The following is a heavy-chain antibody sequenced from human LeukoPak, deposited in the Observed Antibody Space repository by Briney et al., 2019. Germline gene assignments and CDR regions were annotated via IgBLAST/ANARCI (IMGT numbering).Heavy chain of an antibody. CDR3: ARQYYDILTGYHTGAFDI. V-gene: IGHV4-61*02. D-gene: IGHD3-9*01. CDR2: IYTSGST. Sequence: PSETLSLTCTVSGGSISSGSYYWSWIRQPAGKGLEWIGRIYTSGSTNYNPSLKSRVTISVDTSKNQFSLKLSSVTAADTAVYYCARQYYDILTGYHTGAFDIWGQGTMVTVSS. J-gene: IGHJ3*02. CDR1: GGSISSGSYY.